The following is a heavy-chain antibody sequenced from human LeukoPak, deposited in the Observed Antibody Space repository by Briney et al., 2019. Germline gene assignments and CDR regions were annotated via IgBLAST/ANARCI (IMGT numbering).Heavy chain of an antibody. CDR2: IYPGDSDT. J-gene: IGHJ4*02. CDR1: VYSFTSYW. Sequence: GASLKFSSKGSVYSFTSYWIGWVRQLRGKGLECMGIIYPGDSDTRYSPSFQGQVTISADKSISTDYLQWSSLKPSDTAMYYCARIAAAAQGDYFDYWAQGTLVTVSS. D-gene: IGHD6-13*01. V-gene: IGHV5-51*01. CDR3: ARIAAAAQGDYFDY.